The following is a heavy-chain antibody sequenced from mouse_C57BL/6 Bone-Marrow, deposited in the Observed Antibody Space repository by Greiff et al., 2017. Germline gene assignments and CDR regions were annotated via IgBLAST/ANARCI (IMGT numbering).Heavy chain of an antibody. J-gene: IGHJ2*01. D-gene: IGHD4-1*01. CDR2: INPGSGGT. Sequence: VHLVESGAELVRPGTSVKVSCKASGYAFTNYLIEWVKQRPGQGLEWIGVINPGSGGTNYNEKFKGKATLTADKSSSTAYMQLSSLTSEDSAVFFCARGGDWAPFDYWGQGTTLTGSS. CDR1: GYAFTNYL. V-gene: IGHV1-54*01. CDR3: ARGGDWAPFDY.